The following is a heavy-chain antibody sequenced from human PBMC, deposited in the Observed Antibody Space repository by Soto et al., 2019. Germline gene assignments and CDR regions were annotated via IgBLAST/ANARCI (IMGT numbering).Heavy chain of an antibody. D-gene: IGHD4-17*01. J-gene: IGHJ4*02. Sequence: GESLKISCQCSGYTFSNFWIGWVRQMPGKGLEWMGIIYPGDSDTRYSPSFQGQVTISADKSISTAYLQWSSLKASDTAMYYCARHRDYVPDYWGQGTLVTVSS. CDR3: ARHRDYVPDY. CDR1: GYTFSNFW. CDR2: IYPGDSDT. V-gene: IGHV5-51*01.